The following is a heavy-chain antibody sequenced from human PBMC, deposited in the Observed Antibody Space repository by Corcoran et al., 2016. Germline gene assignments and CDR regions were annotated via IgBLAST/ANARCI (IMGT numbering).Heavy chain of an antibody. CDR2: TYYRSKWYN. Sequence: QVQLQQSGPGLVKPSQTLSLTCAISGDSVSSNSAAWTWIRQSPSRGLEWLGRTYYRSKWYNDYAVSVKSRITINPDTSKNQFSLQLNSVTPEDTGVYYCARERGSSGWYGRHFDYWGQGTLVTVSS. D-gene: IGHD6-19*01. J-gene: IGHJ4*02. CDR3: ARERGSSGWYGRHFDY. CDR1: GDSVSSNSAA. V-gene: IGHV6-1*01.